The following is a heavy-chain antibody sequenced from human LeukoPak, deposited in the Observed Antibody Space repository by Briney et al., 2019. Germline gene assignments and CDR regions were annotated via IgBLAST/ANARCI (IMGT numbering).Heavy chain of an antibody. J-gene: IGHJ4*02. CDR2: ISGSGGST. D-gene: IGHD3-9*01. CDR3: AKDPQYYDTLTGYPAFDY. CDR1: GFTFSSYA. Sequence: GGSLRLSCAASGFTFSSYAMSWVRQAPGKGLEWVSAISGSGGSTYYADSVKGRFTISRDNSKNTLYLQMNSLRAEGTAVYYCAKDPQYYDTLTGYPAFDYWGQGTLVTVSS. V-gene: IGHV3-23*01.